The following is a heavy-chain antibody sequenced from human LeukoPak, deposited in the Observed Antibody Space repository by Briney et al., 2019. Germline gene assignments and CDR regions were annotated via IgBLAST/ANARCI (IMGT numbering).Heavy chain of an antibody. CDR2: ISSSSYI. D-gene: IGHD4-17*01. CDR1: GFTFSSYS. CDR3: ARDRGDYGDYSFDY. V-gene: IGHV3-21*01. Sequence: GGSLRLSCAASGFTFSSYSMNWVRQAPGKGLEWVSSISSSSYIYYADSVKGRFTISRDNAKNSLYLQMNSLRAEDTAVYYCARDRGDYGDYSFDYWGQGTLVTVSS. J-gene: IGHJ4*02.